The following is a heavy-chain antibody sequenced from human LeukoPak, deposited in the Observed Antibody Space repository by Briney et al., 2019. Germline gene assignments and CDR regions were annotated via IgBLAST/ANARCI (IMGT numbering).Heavy chain of an antibody. D-gene: IGHD2-21*02. J-gene: IGHJ4*02. CDR3: TTAYCGGDCR. CDR1: GFSFGDYV. CDR2: IRQKAHGGTT. Sequence: GGSLRLSCTASGFSFGDYVMSWFRQAPGKGLEWVGFIRQKAHGGTTDYAAPVKGRFTISRDDSKNTLYLQMNSLKTEDTAVYYCTTAYCGGDCRWGQGTLVTVSS. V-gene: IGHV3-49*03.